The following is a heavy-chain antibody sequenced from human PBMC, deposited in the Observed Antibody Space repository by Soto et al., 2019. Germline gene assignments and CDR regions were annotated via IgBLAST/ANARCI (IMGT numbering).Heavy chain of an antibody. Sequence: GGSLRRSCVASGSTFSSYGLYWVRQAPGQGLERVAVISYDGRKKYYADSVKGRFTNSRDNSKNTLYLQMNSLRAEDTAVYYCAKDVAPGCYSDYFDYWGQGTRDTVPS. CDR2: ISYDGRKK. J-gene: IGHJ4*02. D-gene: IGHD1-26*01. CDR1: GSTFSSYG. V-gene: IGHV3-30*18. CDR3: AKDVAPGCYSDYFDY.